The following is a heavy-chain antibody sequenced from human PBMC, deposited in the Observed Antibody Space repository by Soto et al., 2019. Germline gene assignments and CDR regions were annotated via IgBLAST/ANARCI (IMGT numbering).Heavy chain of an antibody. Sequence: SETLSLTCTVSGGSISSGGYYWSWIRQHPGKGLEWIGYIYYSGSTYYNPSLKSRVTISVDTSKSQFSLKLSSVTAADTAVYYCASWYYYDSKAGMDVWGQGTTVTVSS. J-gene: IGHJ6*02. CDR3: ASWYYYDSKAGMDV. CDR2: IYYSGST. V-gene: IGHV4-31*03. CDR1: GGSISSGGYY. D-gene: IGHD3-22*01.